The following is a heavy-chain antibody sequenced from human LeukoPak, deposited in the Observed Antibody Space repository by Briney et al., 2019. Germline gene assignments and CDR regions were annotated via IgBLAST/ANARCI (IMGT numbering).Heavy chain of an antibody. V-gene: IGHV4-34*01. D-gene: IGHD3-3*02. CDR1: GGSFSGYY. CDR3: ARGWSILRGGDWFDP. Sequence: SETLSLTCAVYGGSFSGYYWSWIRQPPGKGLEWIASIHHSGTTYYTPSLKSRGSISVDPSKNQLSLSLSSVTAADTAVYYCARGWSILRGGDWFDPWGQGTLVTVSS. J-gene: IGHJ5*02. CDR2: IHHSGTT.